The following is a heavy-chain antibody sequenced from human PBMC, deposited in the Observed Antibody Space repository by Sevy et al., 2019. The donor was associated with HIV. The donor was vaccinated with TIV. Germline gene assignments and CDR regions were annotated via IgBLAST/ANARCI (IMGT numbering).Heavy chain of an antibody. CDR3: ARETTVATIFDY. Sequence: GGSLRLSCAASRFTFSSYAIHWVRQAPGKGLEWVAFISFDGTNKYYADSVKGRFTISSDNSRSILSLQMDSLRPEDTAIYYCARETTVATIFDYWGRGTLVTVSS. J-gene: IGHJ4*02. V-gene: IGHV3-30-3*01. D-gene: IGHD5-12*01. CDR2: ISFDGTNK. CDR1: RFTFSSYA.